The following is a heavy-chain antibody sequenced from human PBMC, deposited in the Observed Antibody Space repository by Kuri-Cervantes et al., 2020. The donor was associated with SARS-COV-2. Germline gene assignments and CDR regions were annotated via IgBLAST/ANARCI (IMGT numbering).Heavy chain of an antibody. V-gene: IGHV3-30-3*01. CDR1: GFTFSSYA. J-gene: IGHJ4*02. CDR3: ARRSGSYYSYYFDY. Sequence: GGSLRPSCAASGFTFSSYAMHWVRQAPGKGLEWVAVISYDGSNTYYADSVNGRFTISRDNPKNTLYLQMNSLRAEDTAVYYCARRSGSYYSYYFDYWGQGTLVTVSS. CDR2: ISYDGSNT. D-gene: IGHD1-26*01.